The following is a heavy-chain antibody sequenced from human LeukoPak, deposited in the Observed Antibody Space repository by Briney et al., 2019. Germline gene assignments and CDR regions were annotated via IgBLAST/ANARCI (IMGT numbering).Heavy chain of an antibody. CDR2: IYYSGST. J-gene: IGHJ4*02. CDR1: GGSISSSSYY. D-gene: IGHD3-3*01. V-gene: IGHV4-39*01. Sequence: SETLSLTCTVSGGSISSSSYYWGWIRQPPGKGLEWIGSIYYSGSTYYNPSLKSRVTISVDTSKNQFSLKLSSVTAADTAVYYCARRITIFGVAIAELDYYFDYWGQGTLVTVSS. CDR3: ARRITIFGVAIAELDYYFDY.